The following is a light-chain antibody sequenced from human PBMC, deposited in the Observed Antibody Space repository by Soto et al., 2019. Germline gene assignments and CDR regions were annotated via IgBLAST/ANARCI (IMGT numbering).Light chain of an antibody. CDR1: SSDVGGYNY. CDR3: SSYTSSSIPYV. Sequence: QSALTQPASVSGSPGQSITISCTGTSSDVGGYNYVAWYQQQPGKAPKLMIYDVSNRPSGVSNRFSGSKSGNTASLTISGLQAEDEADYYCSSYTSSSIPYVFGTGTKVTV. V-gene: IGLV2-14*01. J-gene: IGLJ1*01. CDR2: DVS.